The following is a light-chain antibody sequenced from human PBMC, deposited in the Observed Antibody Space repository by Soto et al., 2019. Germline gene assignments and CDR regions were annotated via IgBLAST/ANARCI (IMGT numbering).Light chain of an antibody. CDR2: GAS. CDR3: QQRSNWPLT. V-gene: IGKV3D-15*01. J-gene: IGKJ4*01. CDR1: QSLNRN. Sequence: EILMTQSPATLSVSPGERATLSCRASQSLNRNLAWYQQKPGQAPRLIIYGASTRASGIPARFSGSGSGTEFTLTISSLEPEDFAVYYCQQRSNWPLTFGGGTKVEIK.